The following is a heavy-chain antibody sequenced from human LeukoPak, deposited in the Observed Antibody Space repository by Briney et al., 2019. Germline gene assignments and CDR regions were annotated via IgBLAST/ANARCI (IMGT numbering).Heavy chain of an antibody. CDR3: AKDFRGIAAEARLDY. CDR1: GFTFSSYG. J-gene: IGHJ4*02. V-gene: IGHV3-30*02. CDR2: IRYDGSNK. Sequence: PGGSLRLSCAASGFTFSSYGIHWVRQAPGKGLEWVAFIRYDGSNKYYADSVKGRFTISRDNSKNTLYLQMNSLRAEDTAVYYCAKDFRGIAAEARLDYWGQGTLVTVSS. D-gene: IGHD6-13*01.